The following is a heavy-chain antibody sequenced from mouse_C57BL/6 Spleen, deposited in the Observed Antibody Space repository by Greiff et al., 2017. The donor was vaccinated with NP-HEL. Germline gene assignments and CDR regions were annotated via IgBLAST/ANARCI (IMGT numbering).Heavy chain of an antibody. CDR1: GFTFSDYG. V-gene: IGHV5-17*01. CDR2: ISSGSSTI. D-gene: IGHD1-1*01. Sequence: EVKVVESGGGLVKPGGSLKLSCAASGFTFSDYGMHWVRQAPEKGLEWVAYISSGSSTIYYADTVKGRFTISRDNAKNTLFLQMTSLRSEDTAMYYCARAGSSSYYAMDYWGQGTSVTVSS. CDR3: ARAGSSSYYAMDY. J-gene: IGHJ4*01.